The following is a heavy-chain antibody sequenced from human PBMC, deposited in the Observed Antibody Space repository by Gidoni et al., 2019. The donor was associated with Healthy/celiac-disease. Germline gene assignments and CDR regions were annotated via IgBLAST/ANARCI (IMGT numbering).Heavy chain of an antibody. D-gene: IGHD3-10*01. CDR3: ARDKYGSGSYIFDY. CDR2: ISYDGSNK. CDR1: GFTFSSYA. J-gene: IGHJ4*02. V-gene: IGHV3-30*04. Sequence: QVQLVASGGGVVQPGRSLRLSCAASGFTFSSYAMHWVRQAPGKGLEWVAVISYDGSNKYYADSVKGRFTISRDNSKNTLYLQMNSLRAEDTAVYYCARDKYGSGSYIFDYWGQGTLVTVSS.